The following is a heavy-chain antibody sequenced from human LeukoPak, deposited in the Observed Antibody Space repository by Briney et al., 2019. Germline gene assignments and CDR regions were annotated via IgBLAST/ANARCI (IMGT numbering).Heavy chain of an antibody. CDR1: GFTFSSYA. CDR3: ATYCSGGSCYPLGAFDI. J-gene: IGHJ3*02. CDR2: ISYDGSNK. D-gene: IGHD2-15*01. Sequence: PGGSLRLSCAASGFTFSSYAMHWVRQAPGKGLEWVAVISYDGSNKYYADSVKGRFTISRDNAKNTLYLQMTSLRAEDTAVYYCATYCSGGSCYPLGAFDIWGQGTMVTVSS. V-gene: IGHV3-30-3*01.